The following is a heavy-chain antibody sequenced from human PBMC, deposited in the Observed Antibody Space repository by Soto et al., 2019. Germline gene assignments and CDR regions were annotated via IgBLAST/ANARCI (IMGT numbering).Heavy chain of an antibody. CDR3: ARAMVVTQHWFDP. CDR2: IYYSGST. J-gene: IGHJ5*02. Sequence: QVQLQESGPGLVKPSQTLSLTCTVSGGSISSGDYYWSWIRQPPGKGLEWIGYIYYSGSTYYNPSLKSRVTISVDTSKNPFSLKLSSVTAADTAVYYCARAMVVTQHWFDPWGQGTLVTVSS. D-gene: IGHD2-21*02. V-gene: IGHV4-30-4*01. CDR1: GGSISSGDYY.